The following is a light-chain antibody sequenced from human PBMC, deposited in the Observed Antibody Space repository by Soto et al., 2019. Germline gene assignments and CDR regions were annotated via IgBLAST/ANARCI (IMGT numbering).Light chain of an antibody. CDR1: QSLNSN. V-gene: IGKV3-15*01. J-gene: IGKJ5*01. CDR3: QQHTQWPIT. Sequence: EIVMTQSPGTLSLSPGETATLYCRASQSLNSNYLAWYQQKPGQAPRLLIYHVSTRATDIPARFSGSGSGTEFTLTISSLQSEDFAVYYCQQHTQWPITFGLGTRLEIK. CDR2: HVS.